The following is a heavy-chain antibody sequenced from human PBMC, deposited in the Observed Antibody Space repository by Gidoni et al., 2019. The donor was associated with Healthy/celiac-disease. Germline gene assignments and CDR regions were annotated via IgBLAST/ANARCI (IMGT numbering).Heavy chain of an antibody. CDR1: GFTFSSYW. Sequence: EVQLVESGGGLVQPGGSLRLSCAASGFTFSSYWMSWVGQAPGKGLEWVANIKQDGSEKYYVDYVKGRFTISRDNAKNSLYLQMNSLRAEDTAVYYCAREGYCSSTSCYWGYYYYGMDVWGQGTTVTVSS. CDR3: AREGYCSSTSCYWGYYYYGMDV. D-gene: IGHD2-2*01. J-gene: IGHJ6*02. V-gene: IGHV3-7*01. CDR2: IKQDGSEK.